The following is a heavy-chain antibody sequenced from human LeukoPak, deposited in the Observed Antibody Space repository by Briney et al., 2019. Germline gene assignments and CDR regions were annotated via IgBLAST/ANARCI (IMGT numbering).Heavy chain of an antibody. CDR3: SRIAAAGSFYYYYYYMDV. V-gene: IGHV4-38-2*01. CDR2: IYHSGST. D-gene: IGHD6-13*01. J-gene: IGHJ6*03. CDR1: GYSISSGYY. Sequence: KPSETLSLTCAVSGYSISSGYYWGWIRQPPGKGLEWIGSIYHSGSTYYNPSLKSRVTISVDTSKNQFSLKLSSVTAADTAVYYCSRIAAAGSFYYYYYYMDVWGKGTTVTVS.